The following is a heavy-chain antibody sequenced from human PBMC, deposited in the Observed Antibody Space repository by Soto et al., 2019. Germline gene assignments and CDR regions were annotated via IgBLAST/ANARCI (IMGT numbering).Heavy chain of an antibody. Sequence: RGSLRPSCAASGFTFSNAWMSWFRQAPGKGLEWVGRIKSKTDGGTTDYAAPVKGRFTISRDDSKNTLYLQMNSLKTEDTAVYYCTTEKSDCTNGVCYTLQGWFDPWGQGTLVTVSS. D-gene: IGHD2-8*01. CDR2: IKSKTDGGTT. V-gene: IGHV3-15*01. CDR1: GFTFSNAW. J-gene: IGHJ5*02. CDR3: TTEKSDCTNGVCYTLQGWFDP.